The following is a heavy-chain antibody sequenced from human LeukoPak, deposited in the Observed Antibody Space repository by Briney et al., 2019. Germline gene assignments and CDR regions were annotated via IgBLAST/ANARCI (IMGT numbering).Heavy chain of an antibody. CDR1: GYTFTGYY. V-gene: IGHV1-2*02. CDR3: ARDHEPMGAYYYYMDV. Sequence: ASVKVSCMASGYTFTGYYMHWVRQAPGQGLEWMGWINPNSGGTNYAQKFQGRVTMTRDTSISTAYMELSRLRSDDTAVYYCARDHEPMGAYYYYMDVWGKGTTVTISS. J-gene: IGHJ6*03. CDR2: INPNSGGT. D-gene: IGHD3-10*01.